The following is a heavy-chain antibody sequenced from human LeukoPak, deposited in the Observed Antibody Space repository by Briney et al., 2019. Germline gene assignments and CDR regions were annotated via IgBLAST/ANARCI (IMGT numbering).Heavy chain of an antibody. CDR3: ANFVDTSMGGNDY. D-gene: IGHD5-18*01. V-gene: IGHV3-23*01. Sequence: PGGSLRLSCAASGFTFSSHAMSWVRQAPGEGLEWVSAISADRYYTYYADSVQGRFTISRDNSKNTLYLQMNRLRAEDTALYYCANFVDTSMGGNDYWGQGTLVTVSS. J-gene: IGHJ4*02. CDR2: ISADRYYT. CDR1: GFTFSSHA.